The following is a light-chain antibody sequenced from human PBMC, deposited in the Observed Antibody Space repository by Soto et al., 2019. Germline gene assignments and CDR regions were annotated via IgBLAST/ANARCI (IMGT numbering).Light chain of an antibody. CDR2: DAS. CDR1: QSIRTW. Sequence: DIQMTQSPSTLSASVGDRVTITCRASQSIRTWLAWYQPKPGKAPDLLIFDASSLESGVPSRVSGSGSGTEFTLTISSLQPDDFATYYCHQYNSYPYTFGQGTKLEIK. CDR3: HQYNSYPYT. V-gene: IGKV1-5*01. J-gene: IGKJ2*01.